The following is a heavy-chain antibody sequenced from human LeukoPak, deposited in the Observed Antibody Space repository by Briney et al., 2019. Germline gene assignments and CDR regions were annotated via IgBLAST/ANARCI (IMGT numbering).Heavy chain of an antibody. CDR3: ARVGIAAAGEFDY. Sequence: PSETLSLTCTVSGGSISSGGYYWSWIRQHPGKGLEWIGYIYHSGSTYYNPSLKNRVTISVDTSKNQFSLKLSSVTAADTAVYCCARVGIAAAGEFDYWGQGTLVTVSS. CDR2: IYHSGST. CDR1: GGSISSGGYY. J-gene: IGHJ4*02. V-gene: IGHV4-31*03. D-gene: IGHD6-13*01.